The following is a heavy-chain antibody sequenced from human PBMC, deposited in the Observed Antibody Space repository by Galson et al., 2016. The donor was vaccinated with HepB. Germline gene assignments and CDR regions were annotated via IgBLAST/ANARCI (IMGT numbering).Heavy chain of an antibody. CDR1: GFTFNNYG. V-gene: IGHV3-23*01. J-gene: IGHJ1*01. CDR3: VTGPGHIEVLSASEEYFQH. Sequence: SLRLSCAASGFTFNNYGMTWVRQAPGKGLEVVASISRSGDSRDYADSVKGRFTVSRDNSKNMLFLQINSLSAEDTAVYYCVTGPGHIEVLSASEEYFQHWGQGTQVTVSS. CDR2: ISRSGDSR. D-gene: IGHD2-21*01.